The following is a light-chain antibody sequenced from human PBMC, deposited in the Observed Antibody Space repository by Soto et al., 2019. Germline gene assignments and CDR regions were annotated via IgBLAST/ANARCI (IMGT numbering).Light chain of an antibody. CDR3: TSYVGNDIWV. CDR2: EVT. V-gene: IGLV2-8*01. J-gene: IGLJ3*02. CDR1: SSDVGAYNY. Sequence: QSALTQPPSASGSPGQSVTISCTGTSSDVGAYNYVSWYQQYPGKAPKLMIYEVTKRPSGVPDRFSGSKSGNTASLTVSWLQAEDEADYYCTSYVGNDIWVFGGGTKVTVL.